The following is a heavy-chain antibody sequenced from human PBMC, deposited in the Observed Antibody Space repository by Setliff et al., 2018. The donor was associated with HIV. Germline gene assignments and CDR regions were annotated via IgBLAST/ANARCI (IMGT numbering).Heavy chain of an antibody. CDR3: ARMSISASVYFDY. Sequence: KPSETLSLTCSVSGGSITNGDHYWAWIRQSPGKGLEWIGYIYYTGDTYYSSSFESRVVISLDTSNNQSSLRVRSVTAADTALYFCARMSISASVYFDYWGQGTLVTVSS. CDR2: IYYTGDT. CDR1: GGSITNGDHY. D-gene: IGHD2-2*01. J-gene: IGHJ4*02. V-gene: IGHV4-30-4*08.